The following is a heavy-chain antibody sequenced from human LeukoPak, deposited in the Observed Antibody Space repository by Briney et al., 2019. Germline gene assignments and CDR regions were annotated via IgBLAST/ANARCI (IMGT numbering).Heavy chain of an antibody. CDR2: SSAYNGNT. CDR3: ARDLGEDTTMIFFDF. Sequence: ASVKVSCKASGYTFTSFGISWVRQAPGQGLEWMGWSSAYNGNTKHAQNVQGRVTMTADTSTDTAYMELRSLRSDDTAVYYCARDLGEDTTMIFFDFWGQGTLVTVSS. D-gene: IGHD5-18*01. J-gene: IGHJ4*02. V-gene: IGHV1-18*01. CDR1: GYTFTSFG.